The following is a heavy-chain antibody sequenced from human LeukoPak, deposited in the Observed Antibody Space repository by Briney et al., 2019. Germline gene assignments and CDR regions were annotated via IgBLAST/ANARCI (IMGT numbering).Heavy chain of an antibody. J-gene: IGHJ3*01. Sequence: GGSLRLSCVASGFTLSIYGMHWVRQTPDKGLEWAALISYDGSNEYYADSVKGRFTISRDNSKNTIYLQMKTLRLEDTAVYYCAKTAREWELLGGFDWGQGTTVVVSS. CDR1: GFTLSIYG. D-gene: IGHD1-26*01. CDR2: ISYDGSNE. V-gene: IGHV3-30*18. CDR3: AKTAREWELLGGFD.